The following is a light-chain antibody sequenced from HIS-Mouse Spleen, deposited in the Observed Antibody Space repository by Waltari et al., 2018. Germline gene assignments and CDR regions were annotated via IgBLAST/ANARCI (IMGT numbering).Light chain of an antibody. CDR3: SSYTSSSTWV. Sequence: QSALTQPASVSGSPGQSITISCTGTSSDLGGYNYVSWYQHHPGKAPKLMIYDVSNRPSGVSNRFSGSKSGNTASLTISGLQAEDEADYYCSSYTSSSTWVFGGGTKLTVL. J-gene: IGLJ3*02. CDR2: DVS. CDR1: SSDLGGYNY. V-gene: IGLV2-14*03.